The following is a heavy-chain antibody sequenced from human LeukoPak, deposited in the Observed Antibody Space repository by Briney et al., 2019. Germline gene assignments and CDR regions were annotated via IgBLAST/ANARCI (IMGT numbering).Heavy chain of an antibody. CDR1: GGSISSGSYY. Sequence: SQTLSLTCTVSGGSISSGSYYWRWIRQPAGRGLEWIGRIYTSGSTNYNPSLKSRVTISVDTSKNQFSLKLSSVTAADTAVYYCARGVLYWFDPWGQGTLVTVSS. CDR3: ARGVLYWFDP. CDR2: IYTSGST. D-gene: IGHD2-15*01. J-gene: IGHJ5*02. V-gene: IGHV4-61*02.